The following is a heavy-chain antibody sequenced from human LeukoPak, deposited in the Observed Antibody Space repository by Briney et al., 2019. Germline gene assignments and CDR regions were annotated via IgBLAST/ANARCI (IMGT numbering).Heavy chain of an antibody. J-gene: IGHJ4*02. CDR3: AKVNNYDDY. Sequence: PGRSLRLSCAASGFTISTFGIHWVRQAPGKGLEWVAAISPDGNNEYYTDSVKGRFTISRDNSKNMIYLQMNSLRGEDSAVYYCAKVNNYDDYWGQGTLVTVSS. CDR1: GFTISTFG. CDR2: ISPDGNNE. D-gene: IGHD1/OR15-1a*01. V-gene: IGHV3-30*18.